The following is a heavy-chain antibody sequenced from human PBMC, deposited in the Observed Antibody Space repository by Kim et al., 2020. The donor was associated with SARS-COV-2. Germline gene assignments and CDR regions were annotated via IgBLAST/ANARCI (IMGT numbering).Heavy chain of an antibody. CDR1: DFTYSSYE. CDR3: TSLLVRRVVDF. D-gene: IGHD3-10*01. J-gene: IGHJ4*02. Sequence: GGSLRLSCVVSDFTYSSYEMNWVRQAPGKGLEWISHIGPASDPINCADSVKGRFTVSRDNSKNSLYLQMNSLRAEDTAVYYCTSLLVRRVVDFWGQGILVTVSS. CDR2: IGPASDPI. V-gene: IGHV3-48*03.